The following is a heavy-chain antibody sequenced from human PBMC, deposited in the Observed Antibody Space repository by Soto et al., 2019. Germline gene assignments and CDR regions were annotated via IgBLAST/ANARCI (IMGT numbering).Heavy chain of an antibody. V-gene: IGHV3-23*01. Sequence: EVQLLESGGGLVQPGGSLRLSCATSRFTFSGHAMSWVRQAPGKGLELVSAISGTGGSTYYGNSVKGRFTISRDKSKNTVYLRMDSLRADDTAVYYCAKASDGSWGKYFDYWGQGTLVTVSS. J-gene: IGHJ4*02. CDR2: ISGTGGST. CDR1: RFTFSGHA. D-gene: IGHD3-16*01. CDR3: AKASDGSWGKYFDY.